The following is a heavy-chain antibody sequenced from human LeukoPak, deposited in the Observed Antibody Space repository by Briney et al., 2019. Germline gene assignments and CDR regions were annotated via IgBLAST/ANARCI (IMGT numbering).Heavy chain of an antibody. CDR3: ARGHDRTADY. V-gene: IGHV1-2*02. J-gene: IGHJ4*02. D-gene: IGHD3-22*01. Sequence: ASVKVSCKASGYTFSGSYMHWVRQAPGQGLEWMGWINPDTGGTNYAQKFQGRVTMTRDTSISTAYMELSRLKSDVTAVYDCARGHDRTADYSGEGSLVTVSS. CDR2: INPDTGGT. CDR1: GYTFSGSY.